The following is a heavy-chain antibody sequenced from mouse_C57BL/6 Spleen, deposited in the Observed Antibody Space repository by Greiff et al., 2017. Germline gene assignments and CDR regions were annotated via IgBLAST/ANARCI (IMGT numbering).Heavy chain of an antibody. CDR3: AAKRAGTYYYAMDY. J-gene: IGHJ4*01. CDR2: IWSGGST. Sequence: QVQLQQSGPGLVQPSQSLSITCTVSGFSLTSYGVHWVRQSPGKGLEWLGVIWSGGSTDYNAAFISRLSISKDNSKSQVFFKMNSLQADDTAIYYGAAKRAGTYYYAMDYWGQGTSVTVSS. V-gene: IGHV2-2*01. D-gene: IGHD3-3*01. CDR1: GFSLTSYG.